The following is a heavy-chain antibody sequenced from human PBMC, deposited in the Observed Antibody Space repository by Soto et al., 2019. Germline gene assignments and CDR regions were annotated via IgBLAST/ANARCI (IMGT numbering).Heavy chain of an antibody. CDR2: IYHSGST. D-gene: IGHD2-2*01. CDR1: SGSISSSNW. J-gene: IGHJ5*02. V-gene: IGHV4-4*02. CDR3: ARNPIKGGTSLNWFDP. Sequence: QVQLQESGPGLVKPSGTLSLTCAVSSGSISSSNWWSWVRHPPGKGLEWIGEIYHSGSTNYNPSLKSRLTISVDKSKHQFSLMLSSVTAADTAVYYCARNPIKGGTSLNWFDPWGQGTLVTVSS.